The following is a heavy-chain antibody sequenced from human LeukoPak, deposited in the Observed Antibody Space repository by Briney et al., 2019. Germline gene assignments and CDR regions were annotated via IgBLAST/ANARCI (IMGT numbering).Heavy chain of an antibody. CDR3: ARVMRGYSPPPTYYYYYYMDV. V-gene: IGHV3-11*01. CDR1: GFTFSDYY. CDR2: ISSSGSTI. J-gene: IGHJ6*03. Sequence: PGGSLRLSCAASGFTFSDYYMRWIRQAPGKGLEWISYISSSGSTIYYADSVKGRFTISRDNAKNSLFLQMNSLRAEDTAVYYCARVMRGYSPPPTYYYYYYMDVWGKGTTVTISS. D-gene: IGHD5-18*01.